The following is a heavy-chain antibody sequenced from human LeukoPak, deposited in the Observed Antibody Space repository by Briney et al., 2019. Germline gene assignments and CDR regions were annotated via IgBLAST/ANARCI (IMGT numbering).Heavy chain of an antibody. Sequence: GGSLRLSCAASGFTFSSYGMHWVRQAPGKGLEWVVVIWYDGSNKYYAGSVKGRFTISRDNSKNTLYLQMNSLRAEDTAVYYCEKDYSYGQKPIDYWGQGTLVTVSS. J-gene: IGHJ4*02. D-gene: IGHD5-18*01. V-gene: IGHV3-33*06. CDR3: EKDYSYGQKPIDY. CDR1: GFTFSSYG. CDR2: IWYDGSNK.